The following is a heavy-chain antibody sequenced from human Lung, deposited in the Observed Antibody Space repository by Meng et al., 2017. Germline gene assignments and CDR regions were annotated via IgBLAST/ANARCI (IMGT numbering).Heavy chain of an antibody. CDR3: TKNDFYCLGY. CDR2: IYHSGST. CDR1: GAATSRDNS. Sequence: HLLESGPGRVQRSRTLAPTCALPGAATSRDNSGSWVRQPLGKGLESIGEIYHSGSTNYNPSLKSRITISVDKPKNQFSLTLSSVTAADTAVYYCTKNDFYCLGYWGQGTLVTVSS. V-gene: IGHV4-4*02. D-gene: IGHD2-21*01. J-gene: IGHJ4*02.